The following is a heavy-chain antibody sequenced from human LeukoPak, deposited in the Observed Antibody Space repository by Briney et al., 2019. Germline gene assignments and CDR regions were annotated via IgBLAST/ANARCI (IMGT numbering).Heavy chain of an antibody. V-gene: IGHV3-30-3*01. CDR3: AREVTTVGSTRFDS. J-gene: IGHJ4*02. D-gene: IGHD4-17*01. CDR1: GFTFSSYA. CDR2: ISYDGSNK. Sequence: PGGSLRLSCAASGFTFSSYAMSWVRQAPGKGLEWVALISYDGSNKYYADSVKGRFTISRDNSKNTLYLQMNSLRAEDTAVYYCAREVTTVGSTRFDSWGQGTLVTVSS.